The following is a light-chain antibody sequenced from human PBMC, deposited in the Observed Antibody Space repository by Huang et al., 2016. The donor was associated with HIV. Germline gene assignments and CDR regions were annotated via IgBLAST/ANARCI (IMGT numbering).Light chain of an antibody. V-gene: IGKV3-11*01. CDR2: DAS. J-gene: IGKJ1*01. CDR1: QTISHF. Sequence: EIVLTQSPATLSLSPGERATLSCRASQTISHFLTWYRQTPGQVPRLLIYDASKRATGIPVRFSGSGSGTDFTLTLSALEPEDFAVYYCQHRSTWPWTFGQGTKVEIK. CDR3: QHRSTWPWT.